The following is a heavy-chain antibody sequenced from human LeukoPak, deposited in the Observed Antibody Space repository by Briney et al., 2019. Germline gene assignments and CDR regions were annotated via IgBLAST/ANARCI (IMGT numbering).Heavy chain of an antibody. V-gene: IGHV3-15*07. Sequence: PGASLRLSCAASGFTFKNSWMNWVRQAPGKGLEWVGRIKSKSDGGTTDYAGPVKGRFTISRDDSTDTLYLQVDSLKSEDTGVYYCTTDLGSGRRNDAFNIWGQGTMVTVSS. CDR2: IKSKSDGGTT. D-gene: IGHD3-10*01. CDR3: TTDLGSGRRNDAFNI. CDR1: GFTFKNSW. J-gene: IGHJ3*02.